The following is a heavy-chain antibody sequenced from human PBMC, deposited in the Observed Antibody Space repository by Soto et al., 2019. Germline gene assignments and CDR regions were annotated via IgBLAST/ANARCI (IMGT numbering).Heavy chain of an antibody. V-gene: IGHV1-8*01. CDR1: GYTFTSYD. D-gene: IGHD4-17*01. CDR2: MNPNSGNT. J-gene: IGHJ4*02. Sequence: QVQLVQSGAEVKKPGASVKVSCKASGYTFTSYDINWVRQATGQGLEWMGWMNPNSGNTGYAQKYQGRVTMTRNTSISTSHMQLSSLRSEDTAVYSWARTRHGDNVDYRGEGTLVTVSS. CDR3: ARTRHGDNVDY.